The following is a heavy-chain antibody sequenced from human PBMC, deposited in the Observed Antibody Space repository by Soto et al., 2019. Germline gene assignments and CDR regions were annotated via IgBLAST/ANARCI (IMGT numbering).Heavy chain of an antibody. V-gene: IGHV4-39*01. D-gene: IGHD2-8*01. CDR3: ASALVVMVYATGYWFDP. Sequence: SETLSLTCTVSGGSISSSSYYWGWIRQPPGKGLEWIGSIYYSGSTYYNPSLKSRVTISVDTSKNQFSLKLSSVTAADTAVYYCASALVVMVYATGYWFDPWGQGTLVTVSS. CDR2: IYYSGST. J-gene: IGHJ5*02. CDR1: GGSISSSSYY.